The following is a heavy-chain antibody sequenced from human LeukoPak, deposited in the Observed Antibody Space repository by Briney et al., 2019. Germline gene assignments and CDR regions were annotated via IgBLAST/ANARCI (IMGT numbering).Heavy chain of an antibody. CDR3: ARRFSGSSGWYLFDF. CDR1: GYSFTSYW. V-gene: IGHV5-51*01. CDR2: IYPGDSDT. J-gene: IGHJ4*02. D-gene: IGHD6-19*01. Sequence: GESLKISCKGSGYSFTSYWIGWVRQMPGKGLEWMGIIYPGDSDTRYRPSFQGQVTISADKSISIVYLQWSSLKASDTAMYYCARRFSGSSGWYLFDFWGQGTLVTVSS.